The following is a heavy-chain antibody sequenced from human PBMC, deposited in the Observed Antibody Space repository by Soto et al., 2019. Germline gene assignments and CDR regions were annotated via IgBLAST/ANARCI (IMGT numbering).Heavy chain of an antibody. CDR2: INHSGST. J-gene: IGHJ5*02. V-gene: IGHV4-34*01. D-gene: IGHD3-3*01. Sequence: QVQLQQWGAGLLKPSETLSLTCAVYGGSFSGYYWSWIRQPPGKGLEWIGEINHSGSTNYNPSLKSRVTISVDTSKNQFSLKLSSVTAADTAVYYCARMSEGYDFWSGYYNNWFDPWGQGTLVTVSS. CDR3: ARMSEGYDFWSGYYNNWFDP. CDR1: GGSFSGYY.